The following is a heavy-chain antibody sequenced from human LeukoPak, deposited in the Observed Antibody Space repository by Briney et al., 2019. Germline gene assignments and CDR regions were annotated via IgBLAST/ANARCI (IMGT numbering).Heavy chain of an antibody. Sequence: PSETLSLTCAFSGYSLSSGYYWGWIRQPPGKGLEWIGSIFFSGSAYYNPSLTSRVTISLDTSKNQFSLKLRSVTAADTAVYYCASSSWSGSYFDYWGQGTLVTVSS. J-gene: IGHJ4*02. CDR3: ASSSWSGSYFDY. CDR2: IFFSGSA. V-gene: IGHV4-38-2*01. CDR1: GYSLSSGYY. D-gene: IGHD6-13*01.